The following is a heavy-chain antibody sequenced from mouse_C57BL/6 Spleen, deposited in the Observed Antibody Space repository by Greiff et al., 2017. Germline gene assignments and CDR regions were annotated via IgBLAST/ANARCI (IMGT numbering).Heavy chain of an antibody. CDR3: ARDLTGIFDY. Sequence: EVQLVESEGGLVQPGSSMKLSCTASGFTFSDYYMAWVRQVPEKGLEWVANINYDGSSTYYLDSLKSRFIISRDNAKNILYLQMSSLKSEDTATYYCARDLTGIFDYWGQGTTLTVSS. CDR1: GFTFSDYY. CDR2: INYDGSST. J-gene: IGHJ2*01. V-gene: IGHV5-16*01. D-gene: IGHD4-1*01.